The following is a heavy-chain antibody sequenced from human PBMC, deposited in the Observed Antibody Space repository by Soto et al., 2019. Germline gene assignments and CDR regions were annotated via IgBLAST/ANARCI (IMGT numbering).Heavy chain of an antibody. D-gene: IGHD3-22*01. V-gene: IGHV3-11*01. CDR3: ARDLGYYDSSGYFDY. CDR2: ISSSGSII. J-gene: IGHJ4*02. Sequence: PGGSLRVSCAASGFTFSYYYMSWIRQSPGKGLEWVSYISSSGSIIYYADSVKGRFTISRDNAKNSLYLQMNSLRAEDAAVYYCARDLGYYDSSGYFDYWGQGTLVTVSS. CDR1: GFTFSYYY.